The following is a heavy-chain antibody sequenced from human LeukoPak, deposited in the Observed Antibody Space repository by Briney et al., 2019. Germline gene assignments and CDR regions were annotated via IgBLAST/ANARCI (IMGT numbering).Heavy chain of an antibody. CDR3: ARELEVATIYSYFDH. J-gene: IGHJ4*02. V-gene: IGHV6-1*01. CDR2: TYYRSKWYH. Sequence: SQTLSLTCAITGESVSSNSDGVDWIRQSPSKGLEWLGRTYYRSKWYHHYAVSVKGRITINPDTSKSQFSLQLNSVTPEDTAVYYCARELEVATIYSYFDHWGQGTLVTVSS. CDR1: GESVSSNSDG. D-gene: IGHD5-24*01.